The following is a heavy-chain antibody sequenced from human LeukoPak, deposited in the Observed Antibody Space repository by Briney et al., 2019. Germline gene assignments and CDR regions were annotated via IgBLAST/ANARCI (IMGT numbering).Heavy chain of an antibody. CDR2: IKSKTDGGTT. J-gene: IGHJ4*02. V-gene: IGHV3-15*01. CDR3: TTDRYYYDRFSGY. CDR1: GFTFSNAW. D-gene: IGHD3-22*01. Sequence: PGGSLRLSCAASGFTFSNAWMSWVRQAPGKGLEWVGRIKSKTDGGTTDYAAPVKGRFTISRDDSKNTLYLQMNSLKTEDTAVYYCTTDRYYYDRFSGYWGQGTLVTISS.